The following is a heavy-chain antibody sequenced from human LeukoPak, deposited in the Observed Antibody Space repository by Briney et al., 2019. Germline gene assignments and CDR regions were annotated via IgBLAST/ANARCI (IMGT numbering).Heavy chain of an antibody. V-gene: IGHV3-33*08. CDR2: IWYDGSQR. CDR3: ATSSPRNYFDH. D-gene: IGHD1-14*01. Sequence: GGSLRLSCAASGFTFSSYAMSWVRQSPGRGLEWVAVIWYDGSQRYYADSVKGRFTISRDDSQNTIYLQMDSLRAEDTAVYYCATSSPRNYFDHWGQGTLVTVSS. J-gene: IGHJ4*02. CDR1: GFTFSSYA.